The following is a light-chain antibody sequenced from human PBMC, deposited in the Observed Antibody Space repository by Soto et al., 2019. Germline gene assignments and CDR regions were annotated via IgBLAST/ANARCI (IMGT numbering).Light chain of an antibody. Sequence: DVVMTQSPLSLPVTLGQPASISCSSIQILVHSDGNTYLSWFQQRPGQSPRRLIYQVSHRDSGVPDRFSGSGSGTDFTLKISRVEAEDVAVYYCMQGTHWPRTFGQGTKVDIK. CDR3: MQGTHWPRT. V-gene: IGKV2-30*02. J-gene: IGKJ1*01. CDR1: QILVHSDGNTY. CDR2: QVS.